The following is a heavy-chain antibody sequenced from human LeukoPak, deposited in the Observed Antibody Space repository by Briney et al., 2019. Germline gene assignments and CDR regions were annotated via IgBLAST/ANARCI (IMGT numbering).Heavy chain of an antibody. CDR1: NASISSYY. CDR2: IYYSGST. Sequence: SETLSLTCTVSNASISSYYWSWIRQPPGKGLEWIGYIYYSGSTNYNPSLKSRVTISVDTPKNPSSLRLTSVPAADTAVYYCARGGGYSSSYNWFDPWGQGTLVTVSS. V-gene: IGHV4-59*01. J-gene: IGHJ5*02. CDR3: ARGGGYSSSYNWFDP. D-gene: IGHD6-13*01.